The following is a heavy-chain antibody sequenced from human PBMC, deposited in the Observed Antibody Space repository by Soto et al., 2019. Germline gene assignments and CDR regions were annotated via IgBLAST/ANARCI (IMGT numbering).Heavy chain of an antibody. V-gene: IGHV5-10-1*01. CDR3: SDSGTVLTSLYWFDP. J-gene: IGHJ5*02. CDR1: GYSFISCW. Sequence: GASLTVSSEGSGYSFISCWICWVWQRPGKGQEWMGGIDPSDSYTNYSPSFQGHATISADKPTSTAYLQWSSLTASDTAMHYCSDSGTVLTSLYWFDPWGQGTLVSVSS. CDR2: IDPSDSYT. D-gene: IGHD1-7*01.